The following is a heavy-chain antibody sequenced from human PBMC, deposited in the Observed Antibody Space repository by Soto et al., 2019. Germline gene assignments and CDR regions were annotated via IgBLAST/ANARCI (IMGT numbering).Heavy chain of an antibody. CDR2: TYYKSKWSN. Sequence: PSQTLSLTCAISGDSVSSNTAAWTWIRQSPSRGLEWLGRTYYKSKWSNDYALSMKSRITINPDTSKNQFSQQLNSVTPADTAVDYCVRERKYQRLSWYWFDPWGQGTVVTVSP. V-gene: IGHV6-1*01. CDR1: GDSVSSNTAA. J-gene: IGHJ5*02. CDR3: VRERKYQRLSWYWFDP. D-gene: IGHD3-16*02.